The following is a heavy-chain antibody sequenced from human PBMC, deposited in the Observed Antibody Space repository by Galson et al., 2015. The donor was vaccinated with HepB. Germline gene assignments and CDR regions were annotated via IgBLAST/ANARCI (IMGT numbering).Heavy chain of an antibody. CDR1: GFTFDDYG. V-gene: IGHV3-20*04. D-gene: IGHD5-24*01. CDR3: ARGSGWLQLTEY. J-gene: IGHJ4*02. CDR2: INWNGGST. Sequence: SLRLSCAASGFTFDDYGMSWVHQAPGKGLEWVSGINWNGGSTGYADSVKGRFTTSRDNAKNSLYLQMNSLRVEDTAVYYCARGSGWLQLTEYWGQGTLVTVSS.